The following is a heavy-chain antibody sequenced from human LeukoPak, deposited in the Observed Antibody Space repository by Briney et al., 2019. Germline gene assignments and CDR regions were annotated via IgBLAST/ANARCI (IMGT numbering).Heavy chain of an antibody. Sequence: ASVKVSCKASGYTFNTYGITWVRQAPGQGLEWMGWISGYNGKTKYAQKLQDRVTMTTDTSTTTAYMELRNLTSDDTAVYYCARRMITFGGVPYNWFDPWGQGTLVTVSS. CDR1: GYTFNTYG. J-gene: IGHJ5*02. D-gene: IGHD3-16*01. CDR2: ISGYNGKT. CDR3: ARRMITFGGVPYNWFDP. V-gene: IGHV1-18*01.